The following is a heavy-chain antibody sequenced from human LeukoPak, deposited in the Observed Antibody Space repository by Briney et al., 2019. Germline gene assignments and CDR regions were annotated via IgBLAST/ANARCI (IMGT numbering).Heavy chain of an antibody. D-gene: IGHD7-27*01. J-gene: IGHJ4*02. V-gene: IGHV3-7*01. CDR2: INPDGSDK. CDR1: GFTFGDYA. CDR3: ARGSNWGGDY. Sequence: GGSLRLSCTASGFTFGDYAMSWVRQAPGKGLEWVATINPDGSDKFYVDSVKGRFTVSRDNAKNSLFVQMNSLRAEDTAVYYCARGSNWGGDYWGQGTLVTVS.